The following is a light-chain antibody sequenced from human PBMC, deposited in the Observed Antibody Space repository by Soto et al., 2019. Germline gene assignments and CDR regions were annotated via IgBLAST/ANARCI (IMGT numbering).Light chain of an antibody. V-gene: IGKV3-20*01. CDR1: QSVSSSY. CDR3: QQYGSSPWT. J-gene: IGKJ1*01. CDR2: AAS. Sequence: EIVLTQSPGTLSLSPGERATLSCRASQSVSSSYLVWHQQKPGQPPRLLIYAASRRATGIPDRFSGSGSGTDFTLTISRLEPEDFAVYYCQQYGSSPWTFGQGTKVEIK.